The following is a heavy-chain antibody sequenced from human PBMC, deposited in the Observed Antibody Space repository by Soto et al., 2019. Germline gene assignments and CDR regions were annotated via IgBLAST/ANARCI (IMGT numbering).Heavy chain of an antibody. Sequence: EVQLVESGGGLVEPGGTLRLSCAASGFTINDYRMNWVRQARGAGLEWLSYISSSIGVIYYAASVKGRFTISSDYAKNPLYLQLNTLSPDDTTLYFCARDSAKPSPNASYAAYPIDAFDLWGRGPMLTVSS. CDR1: GFTINDYR. CDR3: ARDSAKPSPNASYAAYPIDAFDL. CDR2: ISSSIGVI. V-gene: IGHV3-48*01. D-gene: IGHD4-17*01. J-gene: IGHJ3*01.